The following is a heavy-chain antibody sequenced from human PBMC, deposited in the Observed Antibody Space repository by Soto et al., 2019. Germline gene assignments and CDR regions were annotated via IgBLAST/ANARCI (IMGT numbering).Heavy chain of an antibody. CDR2: IYSGGST. CDR3: ASPIAVAGTEYYFDY. J-gene: IGHJ4*02. V-gene: IGHV3-66*01. CDR1: GFTVSSNY. D-gene: IGHD6-19*01. Sequence: GGSLRLSCAASGFTVSSNYMSWVRQAPGKGLEWVSVIYSGGSTYYADSVKGRFTISRDNSKNTLYLQMNSLRAEDTAVYYCASPIAVAGTEYYFDYWGQGTLVTVSS.